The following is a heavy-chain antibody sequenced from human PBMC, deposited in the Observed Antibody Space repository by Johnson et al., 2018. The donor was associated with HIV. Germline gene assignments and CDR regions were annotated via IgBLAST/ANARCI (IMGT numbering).Heavy chain of an antibody. CDR3: ARGLAMGHDAFTI. Sequence: QVQLVESGGGVVQPGRSLRLSCAASGFTFSSYAMHWVRQAPGKGLEWVAVISYDGSNKYYADSVTGRFTISRDNSKNTLYLQMNNLRAEDTAVYYCARGLAMGHDAFTIWGQGTMVTVSS. CDR1: GFTFSSYA. J-gene: IGHJ3*02. D-gene: IGHD1-26*01. V-gene: IGHV3-30*14. CDR2: ISYDGSNK.